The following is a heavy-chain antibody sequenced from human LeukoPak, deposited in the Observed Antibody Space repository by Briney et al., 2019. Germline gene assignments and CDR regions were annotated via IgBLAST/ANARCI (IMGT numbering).Heavy chain of an antibody. V-gene: IGHV3-30*18. D-gene: IGHD3-10*01. Sequence: GRSLRLSCAASGFTFSSYGMHWVRQAPGKGLEWEAVISYDGSNKYYADSVKGRFTISRDNSKNTLYLQMNSLRAEDTAVYYCAKDMVAYGSGSADYWGQGTLVTVSS. CDR1: GFTFSSYG. CDR3: AKDMVAYGSGSADY. CDR2: ISYDGSNK. J-gene: IGHJ4*02.